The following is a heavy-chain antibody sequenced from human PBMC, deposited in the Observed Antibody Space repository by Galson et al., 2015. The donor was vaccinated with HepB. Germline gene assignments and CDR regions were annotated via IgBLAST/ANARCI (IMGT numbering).Heavy chain of an antibody. J-gene: IGHJ6*02. CDR1: GFTFSSYS. CDR2: ISSSSSTI. D-gene: IGHD2-2*01. CDR3: ARDPWSCSSTSCYFSRVFGYYGMDV. V-gene: IGHV3-48*02. Sequence: SLRLSCAASGFTFSSYSMNWVRQAPGKGLEWVSYISSSSSTIYYADSVKGRFTISRDNAKNSLYLQMNSLRDEDTAVYYCARDPWSCSSTSCYFSRVFGYYGMDVWGQGTTVTVSS.